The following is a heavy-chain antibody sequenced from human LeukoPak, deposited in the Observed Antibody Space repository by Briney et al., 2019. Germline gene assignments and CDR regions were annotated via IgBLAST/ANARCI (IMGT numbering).Heavy chain of an antibody. V-gene: IGHV3-53*01. Sequence: GGSLRLSCAASGFTVSNNYMSWVRRAAGKGLEWVALIYSAGGTYCADSVKGRFTISRDNSKNTLHLQMNSLRAEDTAVYYCVRNSGELGAWGQGTLVTVSS. CDR2: IYSAGGT. D-gene: IGHD2-21*01. CDR3: VRNSGELGA. J-gene: IGHJ5*02. CDR1: GFTVSNNY.